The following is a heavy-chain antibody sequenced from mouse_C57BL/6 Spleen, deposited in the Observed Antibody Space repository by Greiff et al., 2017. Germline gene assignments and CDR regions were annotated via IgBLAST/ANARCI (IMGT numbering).Heavy chain of an antibody. V-gene: IGHV1-15*01. CDR1: GYTFTDYE. CDR2: IDPETGCT. CDR3: TRSYSNYWYFDV. J-gene: IGHJ1*03. D-gene: IGHD2-5*01. Sequence: VQLQQSGAELVRPGASVTLSCKASGYTFTDYEMHWVKQTPVHGLEWIGAIDPETGCTAYNQKFKGKAILTADKSSSTAYMELRSLTSEDSAVYFCTRSYSNYWYFDVWGTETTVTVSS.